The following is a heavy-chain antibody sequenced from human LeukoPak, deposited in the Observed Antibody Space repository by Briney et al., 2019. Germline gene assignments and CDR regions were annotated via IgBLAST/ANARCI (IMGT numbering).Heavy chain of an antibody. V-gene: IGHV3-21*01. CDR2: ISSSSSYI. CDR3: ARRPLGYCSSTSCLYYFDY. Sequence: GGSLRLSCEASRFTLSSYAMSWVRQAPGKGLEWVSSISSSSSYIYYADSVKGRFTISRDNAKNSLYLQMNSLRAEDTAVYYCARRPLGYCSSTSCLYYFDYWGQGTLVTVSS. CDR1: RFTLSSYA. J-gene: IGHJ4*02. D-gene: IGHD2-2*01.